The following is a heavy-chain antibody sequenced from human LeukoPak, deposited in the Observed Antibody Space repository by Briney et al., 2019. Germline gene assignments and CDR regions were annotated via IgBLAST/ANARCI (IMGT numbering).Heavy chain of an antibody. Sequence: GGSLRLSCAVSGFTFSSYWMSWVRLAPGKGLEWVANIKQDGSDKYYVGSVKGRFTISRDNAKNSLYLQMNSLRAEDTAVYYCARDLVARGDYWGQGTLVTVSS. CDR1: GFTFSSYW. CDR3: ARDLVARGDY. V-gene: IGHV3-7*05. CDR2: IKQDGSDK. J-gene: IGHJ4*02. D-gene: IGHD5-12*01.